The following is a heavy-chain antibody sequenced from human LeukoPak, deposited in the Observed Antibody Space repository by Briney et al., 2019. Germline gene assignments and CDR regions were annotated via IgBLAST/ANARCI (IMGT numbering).Heavy chain of an antibody. CDR2: INHSGST. CDR3: ARGPSPSGDFSFGY. V-gene: IGHV4-34*01. J-gene: IGHJ4*02. D-gene: IGHD4-17*01. Sequence: SETLSLTCAVYGGSFSGYYWSWIRQPPGKGLEWIGEINHSGSTKYNPSLKSRVTISVDTSKNQFSLKLSSVTAADTAVYYCARGPSPSGDFSFGYWGQGTLVTVSS. CDR1: GGSFSGYY.